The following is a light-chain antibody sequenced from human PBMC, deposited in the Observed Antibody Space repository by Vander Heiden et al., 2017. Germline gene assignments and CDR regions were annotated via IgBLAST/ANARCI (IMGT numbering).Light chain of an antibody. V-gene: IGKV1-6*01. Sequence: AIQMTQSPSSLSASVGDRVTITCRASQDIGNDLGWYQQTPGKAPKLLIYAASRLQSGVPSRFSGSGSGTDFTLSISSLHPEDFATYYCRQDDNYPRTFGQGTKVEI. CDR2: AAS. J-gene: IGKJ1*01. CDR3: RQDDNYPRT. CDR1: QDIGND.